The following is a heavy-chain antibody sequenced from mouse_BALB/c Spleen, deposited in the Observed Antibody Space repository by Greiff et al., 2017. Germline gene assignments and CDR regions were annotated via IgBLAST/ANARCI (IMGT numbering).Heavy chain of an antibody. V-gene: IGHV5-4*02. Sequence: EVHLVESGGGLVKPGGSLKLSCAASGFTFSDYYMYWVRQTPEKRLEWVATISDGGSYTYYPDSVKGRFTISSDNAKNNLYLQMSSLKSEDTAMYYVARGRDYGSIFAWFAYWGQGTLVTVSA. CDR1: GFTFSDYY. CDR2: ISDGGSYT. D-gene: IGHD1-1*01. J-gene: IGHJ3*01. CDR3: ARGRDYGSIFAWFAY.